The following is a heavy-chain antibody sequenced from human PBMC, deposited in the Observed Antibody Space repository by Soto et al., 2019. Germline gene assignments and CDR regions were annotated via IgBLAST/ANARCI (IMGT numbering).Heavy chain of an antibody. Sequence: GESLKISCAASGFTFSSYSMNWVRQAPGKGLEWVSYISSSSSTIYYADSVKGRFTISRDNAKNSLYLQMNSLRDEDTAVYYCARDPSYYYDSSGYYSAYGMDVWGQGTTVTVSS. CDR2: ISSSSSTI. D-gene: IGHD3-22*01. J-gene: IGHJ6*02. V-gene: IGHV3-48*02. CDR3: ARDPSYYYDSSGYYSAYGMDV. CDR1: GFTFSSYS.